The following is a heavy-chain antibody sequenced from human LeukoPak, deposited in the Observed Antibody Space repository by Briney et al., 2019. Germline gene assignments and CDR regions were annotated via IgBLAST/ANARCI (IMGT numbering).Heavy chain of an antibody. V-gene: IGHV4-34*01. J-gene: IGHJ4*02. D-gene: IGHD2-2*01. CDR3: ARYCSSTSCPFDY. CDR1: GGSFSGYY. CDR2: INHSGST. Sequence: PSETLSLTCAVYGGSFSGYYWSWIRQPPGKGLEWIGEINHSGSTNYNPSLKSRVTISVGTSKNQFSLKLSSVTAADTAVYYCARYCSSTSCPFDYWGQGTLVTVSS.